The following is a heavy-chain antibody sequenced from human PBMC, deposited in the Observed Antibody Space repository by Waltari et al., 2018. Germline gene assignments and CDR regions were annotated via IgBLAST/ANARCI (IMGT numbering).Heavy chain of an antibody. Sequence: QVQLVQSGAEVKKPGASVKVSCKASGYTFTGYYMHWVRQAPGQGLEWMGWINPNSGGTNYAQKFQGRVTMTRDTSISTAYMELSRLRSDDTAVYYCARTENYYDSSGYTAPRHYFDYWGQGTLVTVSS. D-gene: IGHD3-22*01. V-gene: IGHV1-2*02. CDR2: INPNSGGT. CDR3: ARTENYYDSSGYTAPRHYFDY. CDR1: GYTFTGYY. J-gene: IGHJ4*02.